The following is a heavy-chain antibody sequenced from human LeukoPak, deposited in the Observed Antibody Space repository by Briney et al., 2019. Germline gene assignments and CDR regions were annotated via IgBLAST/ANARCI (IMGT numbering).Heavy chain of an antibody. Sequence: HAGGSLRLSCAASGFTFSSYAMSWVRQAPGKGLEWVSAISGSGGSTYYADSVKGRFTISRDNSKNTLYLQMNSLRAEDTAVYYCAKVYKWFGEAKGSPFDYWGQGTLVTVSS. J-gene: IGHJ4*02. CDR3: AKVYKWFGEAKGSPFDY. CDR2: ISGSGGST. CDR1: GFTFSSYA. D-gene: IGHD3-10*01. V-gene: IGHV3-23*01.